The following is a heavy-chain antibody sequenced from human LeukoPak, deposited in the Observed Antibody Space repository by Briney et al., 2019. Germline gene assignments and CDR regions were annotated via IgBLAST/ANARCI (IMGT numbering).Heavy chain of an antibody. D-gene: IGHD4-23*01. CDR1: GGSFSVYY. V-gene: IGHV4-34*01. J-gene: IGHJ5*02. CDR3: ARHNSPFHVWFDP. Sequence: PSETLSLTCAVYGGSFSVYYWSWIRQPPGKGLEWIGEINNSGSTNYTPSLKSRVTISVDTSKNQFSLKLSSVTAADTAVYYCARHNSPFHVWFDPWGQGTLVTVSS. CDR2: INNSGST.